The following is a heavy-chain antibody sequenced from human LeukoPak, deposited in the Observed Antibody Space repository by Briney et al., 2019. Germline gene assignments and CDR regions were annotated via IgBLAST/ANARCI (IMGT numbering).Heavy chain of an antibody. Sequence: ASVKVSCKASGYTFTSYGISWVRQAPGQGLEWMGWISAYNGNTNYAQKLQGRVTMTTDTSTSTAYMELRSLRSDDTAVYYCARAFGTYYDILTGYSRDFNWFDPWGQGTLVTVSS. V-gene: IGHV1-18*01. CDR3: ARAFGTYYDILTGYSRDFNWFDP. CDR1: GYTFTSYG. CDR2: ISAYNGNT. J-gene: IGHJ5*02. D-gene: IGHD3-9*01.